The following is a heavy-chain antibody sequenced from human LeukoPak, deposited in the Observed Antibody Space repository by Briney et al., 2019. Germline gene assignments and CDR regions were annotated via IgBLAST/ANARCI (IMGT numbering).Heavy chain of an antibody. CDR1: GFTFSSYA. CDR2: ISGSGGST. D-gene: IGHD3-10*02. CDR3: AKDSRMLGNYFDY. V-gene: IGHV3-23*01. Sequence: PGGSLRLSCAASGFTFSSYAMICVRQAPGKGLEWVSAISGSGGSTYYADSVKGRFTISRDNSKNTLYLQMNSLRAEDTAVYYCAKDSRMLGNYFDYWGQGTLVTVSS. J-gene: IGHJ4*02.